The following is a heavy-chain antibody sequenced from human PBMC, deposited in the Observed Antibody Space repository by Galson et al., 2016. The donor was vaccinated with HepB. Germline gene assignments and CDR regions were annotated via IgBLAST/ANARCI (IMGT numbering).Heavy chain of an antibody. CDR1: AGPISSVGYY. CDR3: SGPGSGLFGH. V-gene: IGHV4-31*03. CDR2: IDPGGSP. D-gene: IGHD3-3*01. Sequence: TLYPNCTVPAGPISSVGYYWSWIRQHRGKGSQWIGYIDPGGSPYFNPSLKRRVTMSVDTSKRQFSLKLTSMTAADTAVYYCSGPGSGLFGHWGQGTLVTVSS. J-gene: IGHJ4*02.